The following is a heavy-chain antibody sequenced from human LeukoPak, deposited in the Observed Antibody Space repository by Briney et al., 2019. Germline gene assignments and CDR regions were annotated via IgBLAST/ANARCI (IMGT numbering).Heavy chain of an antibody. V-gene: IGHV3-74*01. D-gene: IGHD3-3*01. CDR2: INTDGSST. CDR1: GFTFSSYW. Sequence: GGSLRLSCAASGFTFSSYWMHWVRQAPGKGLVWVSRINTDGSSTSYADSVKGRFTISRDDSKNTLYLQMNSLRAEDTAVYYCAKAPGRSGYFPHYYYYMDVWGKGTTVTVSS. CDR3: AKAPGRSGYFPHYYYYMDV. J-gene: IGHJ6*03.